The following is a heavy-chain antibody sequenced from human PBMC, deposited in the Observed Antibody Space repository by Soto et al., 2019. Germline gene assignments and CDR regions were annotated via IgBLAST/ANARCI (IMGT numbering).Heavy chain of an antibody. Sequence: QVQLVQSGAEVKKPGSSVKVSCKDSGGAFSSYTISWVRQAPGQGLEWMGRIIPILGIANYAQKFQGRVTITADKSTSTAYMELSSLRSEDTAVYYCASPIAAAGYYFDYWGQATLVTVSS. CDR3: ASPIAAAGYYFDY. CDR1: GGAFSSYT. V-gene: IGHV1-69*02. D-gene: IGHD6-13*01. J-gene: IGHJ4*02. CDR2: IIPILGIA.